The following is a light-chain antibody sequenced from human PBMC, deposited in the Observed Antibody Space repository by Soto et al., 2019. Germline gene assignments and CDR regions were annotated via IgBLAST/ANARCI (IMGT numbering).Light chain of an antibody. Sequence: DIQMTQSPSSLSASVGDRVTITCRASQGISNYLAWYQQKPGKVPKLLIYAASTLQSGVPSRFSGSGSGTDFTLTISSLQPEDVATYYCQKYNNRGTFGQGTKVEIK. V-gene: IGKV1-27*01. CDR2: AAS. CDR3: QKYNNRGT. CDR1: QGISNY. J-gene: IGKJ1*01.